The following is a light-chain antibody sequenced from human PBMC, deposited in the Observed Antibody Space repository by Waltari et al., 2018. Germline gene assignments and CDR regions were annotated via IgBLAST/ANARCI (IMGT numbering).Light chain of an antibody. J-gene: IGLJ1*01. CDR2: DVT. V-gene: IGLV2-11*01. CDR1: SSDVGLSNY. CDR3: CAYAGNFYV. Sequence: QSALTQPRSVSGSPGQSVTISCTGTSSDVGLSNYVSWYQQHPGEAPKLIIYDVTKRPSGVPDRFSSSKSANTASLTISGLQAEDEADYYCCAYAGNFYVFGTGTKVTVL.